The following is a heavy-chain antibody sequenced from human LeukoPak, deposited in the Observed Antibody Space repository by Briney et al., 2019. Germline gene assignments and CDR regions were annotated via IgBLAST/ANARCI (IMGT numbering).Heavy chain of an antibody. D-gene: IGHD5-24*01. CDR3: ASAVGGYNQRGNWFDP. J-gene: IGHJ5*02. V-gene: IGHV4-59*01. CDR1: GGSISSYY. CDR2: IYYSGST. Sequence: SETLSLTCTVSGGSISSYYWSWIRQPPGKGLEWIGYIYYSGSTNYNPSLKSRVTISVDTSKNQFSLRLSSVTAADTAVYYCASAVGGYNQRGNWFDPWGQGTLVTVSS.